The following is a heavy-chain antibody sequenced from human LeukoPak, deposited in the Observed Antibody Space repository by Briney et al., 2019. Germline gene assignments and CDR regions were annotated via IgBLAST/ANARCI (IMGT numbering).Heavy chain of an antibody. J-gene: IGHJ4*02. Sequence: PGGSLRLSCAASGFTFSGSAMHWVRQASGKGLEWVGRIRSKGNSYETAYAASVKGRFTISRDDSKNTAYLQMNSLKTEDTAVYYCTISGYHDYWGQGTLVTVSS. CDR2: IRSKGNSYET. CDR3: TISGYHDY. CDR1: GFTFSGSA. D-gene: IGHD3-22*01. V-gene: IGHV3-73*01.